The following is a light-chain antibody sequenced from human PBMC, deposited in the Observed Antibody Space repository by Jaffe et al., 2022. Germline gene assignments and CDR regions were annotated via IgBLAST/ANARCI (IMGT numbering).Light chain of an antibody. Sequence: QSVLTQPPSVSAAPGQKVTISCSGSSSNIRNNYVSWYQQLPGTAPKLLICKDNERPSGIPDRFSGSKSGTSATLAITGLQTGDEADYYCGTWDSSLSAAYVFGTGTKVTVL. CDR1: SSNIRNNY. CDR2: KDN. CDR3: GTWDSSLSAAYV. V-gene: IGLV1-51*02. J-gene: IGLJ1*01.